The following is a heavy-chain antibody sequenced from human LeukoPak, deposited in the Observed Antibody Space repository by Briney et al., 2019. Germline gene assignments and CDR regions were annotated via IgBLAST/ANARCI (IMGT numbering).Heavy chain of an antibody. CDR2: ISGSGGST. V-gene: IGHV3-23*01. Sequence: GGSLRLSCAASGFTFSSYAMSWVRQAPGKGLEWVSAISGSGGSTYYADPVKGRFTISRDNSKNTLYLQMNSLRAEDTAVYYCAKDGGWDIVLMVYAYNWFDPWGQGTLVTVSS. CDR1: GFTFSSYA. D-gene: IGHD2-8*01. J-gene: IGHJ5*02. CDR3: AKDGGWDIVLMVYAYNWFDP.